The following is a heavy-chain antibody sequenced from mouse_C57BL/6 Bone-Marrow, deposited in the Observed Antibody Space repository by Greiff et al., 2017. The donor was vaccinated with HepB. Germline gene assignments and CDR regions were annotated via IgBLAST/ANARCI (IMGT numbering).Heavy chain of an antibody. D-gene: IGHD1-1*01. CDR1: GYTFTSYW. CDR3: ARWSTTVVASFDY. CDR2: INPSNGGT. Sequence: QVQLQQPGTELVKPGASVKLSCKASGYTFTSYWMHWVKQRPGQGLEWIGNINPSNGGTKYNEKFKSKATLTVDKSSSTAYMQLSSLTSEDSAVYYCARWSTTVVASFDYWGQGTTLTVSS. V-gene: IGHV1-53*01. J-gene: IGHJ2*01.